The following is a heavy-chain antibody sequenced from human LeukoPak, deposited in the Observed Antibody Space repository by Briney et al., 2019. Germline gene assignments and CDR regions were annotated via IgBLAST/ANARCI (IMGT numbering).Heavy chain of an antibody. D-gene: IGHD6-19*01. J-gene: IGHJ4*02. Sequence: PGGTLRLSCAASGFTFSSYGMHWVRQAPGKGLEGVAVISYDGINKYYAGSVKGRFTISRDNSMNTLYLQMNSLRAEDTAVYYCAKLRSGSGWYDYWGQGTLVTVSS. V-gene: IGHV3-30*18. CDR3: AKLRSGSGWYDY. CDR1: GFTFSSYG. CDR2: ISYDGINK.